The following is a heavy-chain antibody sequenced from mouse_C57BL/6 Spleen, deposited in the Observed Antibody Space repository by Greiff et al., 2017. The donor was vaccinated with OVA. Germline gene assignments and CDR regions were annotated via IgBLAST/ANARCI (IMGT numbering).Heavy chain of an antibody. V-gene: IGHV5-12*01. CDR1: GFTFSDYY. Sequence: EVKVVESGGGLVQPGGSLKLSCAASGFTFSDYYMYWVRQTPEKRLEWVAYISNGGGSTYYPDTVKGRFTISRDNAKNTLYLQMSRLKSEDTAMYYCARQNLWYYFDYWGQGTTLTVSS. J-gene: IGHJ2*01. CDR2: ISNGGGST. CDR3: ARQNLWYYFDY. D-gene: IGHD1-1*02.